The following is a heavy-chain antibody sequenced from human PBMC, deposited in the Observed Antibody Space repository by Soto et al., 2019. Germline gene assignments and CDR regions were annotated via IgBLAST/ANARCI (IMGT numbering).Heavy chain of an antibody. CDR3: ATRIGDVGAFDI. V-gene: IGHV1-69*01. Sequence: QVQLVQSGDEVKRPGSSVKVSCKASGGTFSSYAISWARQAPGQGLEWMGGIIPIFGTANYAQKFQGRVTITADESTSTAYMELSSLRSEDTAVYYCATRIGDVGAFDIWGQGTMVTVSS. D-gene: IGHD2-15*01. CDR2: IIPIFGTA. CDR1: GGTFSSYA. J-gene: IGHJ3*02.